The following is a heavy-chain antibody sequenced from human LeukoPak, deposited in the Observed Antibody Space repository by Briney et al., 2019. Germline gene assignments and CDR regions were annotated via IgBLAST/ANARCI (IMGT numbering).Heavy chain of an antibody. CDR1: GGSIRSRNYY. CDR3: ARVVGATGIH. Sequence: SETLSLTCTVSGGSIRSRNYYWGWIRQPPGKGLEWIGSIYYSGSTNYNPSLKSRVTISVDTSKNQFSLKLSSVTAADTAVYYCARVVGATGIHWGQGTLVTVSS. D-gene: IGHD1-26*01. V-gene: IGHV4-39*07. CDR2: IYYSGST. J-gene: IGHJ4*02.